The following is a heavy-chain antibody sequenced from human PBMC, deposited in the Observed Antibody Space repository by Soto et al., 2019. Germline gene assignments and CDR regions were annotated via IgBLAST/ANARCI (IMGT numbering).Heavy chain of an antibody. V-gene: IGHV1-18*01. CDR3: ARDLLYSTRSTVRFDI. CDR1: GYTFTSHG. CDR2: INTYNGNT. Sequence: VQLVQSGVEVKKPGASVKVSCKASGYTFTSHGISWVRQAPGQGLEWMGWINTYNGNTNYAQKVQGRVTMTTETSTSTAYMELRSLRSDDTAVDYCARDLLYSTRSTVRFDIWGQGTMLTVSS. D-gene: IGHD6-13*01. J-gene: IGHJ3*02.